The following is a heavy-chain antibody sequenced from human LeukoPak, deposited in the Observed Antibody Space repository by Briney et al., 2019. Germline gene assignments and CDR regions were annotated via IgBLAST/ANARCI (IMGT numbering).Heavy chain of an antibody. V-gene: IGHV4-4*07. D-gene: IGHD3-22*01. CDR3: ARSDYYDSSGYHTYFNWFDP. J-gene: IGHJ5*02. Sequence: SETLSLTCTVSGGSMSSYYWSWIRQPAGKGLEWIGRIYITGSTNYNPSLKSRVTMSVDTSKNQFSLKLSSVTAADTAVYYCARSDYYDSSGYHTYFNWFDPWGQGTLVTVSS. CDR1: GGSMSSYY. CDR2: IYITGST.